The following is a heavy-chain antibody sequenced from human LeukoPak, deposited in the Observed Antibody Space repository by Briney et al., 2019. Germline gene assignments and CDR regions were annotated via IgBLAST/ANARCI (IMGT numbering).Heavy chain of an antibody. CDR3: ASLYCSSTSCLDY. J-gene: IGHJ4*02. CDR1: GGSISSYY. V-gene: IGHV4-59*01. Sequence: SETLSLTCTVSGGSISSYYWSWIRQPPGKGLEWIGYIYYSGSTNYNPSLKSRVTISVDTSKNQFSLKLSSVTAADTAVYYCASLYCSSTSCLDYWGQGTLVTVSS. D-gene: IGHD2-2*01. CDR2: IYYSGST.